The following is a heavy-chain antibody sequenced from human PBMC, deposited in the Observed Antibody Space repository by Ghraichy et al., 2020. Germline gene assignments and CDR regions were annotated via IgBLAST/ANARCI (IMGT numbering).Heavy chain of an antibody. D-gene: IGHD3-9*01. CDR1: GGSISSYY. V-gene: IGHV4-59*08. Sequence: SETLSLTCTVSGGSISSYYWSWIRQPPGKGLEWIGYIYYSGSTNYNPSLKSRVTISVDTSKNQFSLKLSSVTAADTAVYYCARHFESASVRYFDYWGQGTLVTVSS. CDR3: ARHFESASVRYFDY. J-gene: IGHJ4*02. CDR2: IYYSGST.